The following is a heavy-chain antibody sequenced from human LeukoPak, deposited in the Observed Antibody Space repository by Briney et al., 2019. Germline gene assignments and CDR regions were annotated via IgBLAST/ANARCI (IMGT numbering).Heavy chain of an antibody. CDR1: GFTISSYW. Sequence: PGGSLRLSCAASGFTISSYWMHWVRQAPGKGLVWVSRINSDGSTTTYADSVKGRFTVSRDNAKNTVYLQMNSLRAEDTAVYYCATVTLGYWGQGTLVTVSS. D-gene: IGHD4-17*01. CDR2: INSDGSTT. J-gene: IGHJ4*02. V-gene: IGHV3-74*01. CDR3: ATVTLGY.